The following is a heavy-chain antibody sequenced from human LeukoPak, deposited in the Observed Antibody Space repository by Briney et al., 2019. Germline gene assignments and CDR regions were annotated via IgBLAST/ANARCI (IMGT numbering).Heavy chain of an antibody. Sequence: PSETLSLTCTVSGGSLNNYYWSWIRQSPGKGLDWIAYIYYTGSTKYNPSLQSRVAISLDTSKNQVSLNLNSVTVADTAVYYCAREQPVTIFGMIRAGHSDHWGQGTPVTVSS. V-gene: IGHV4-59*01. CDR1: GGSLNNYY. CDR2: IYYTGST. J-gene: IGHJ5*02. CDR3: AREQPVTIFGMIRAGHSDH. D-gene: IGHD3-3*01.